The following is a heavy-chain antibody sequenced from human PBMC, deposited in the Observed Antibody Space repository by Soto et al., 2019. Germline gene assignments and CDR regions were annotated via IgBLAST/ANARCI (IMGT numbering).Heavy chain of an antibody. Sequence: QITLKESGPPLVNPTQTLTLTCTFSGFSLSTSGVGVGWIRQPPGKTLEWLGLIYWNDDRRYSPSLKTRLTITKDTSKNQVVLTVTNMDPVDTATYYCVHSLHTSGWYTYSGMDVWGQGTTVTVSS. CDR3: VHSLHTSGWYTYSGMDV. V-gene: IGHV2-5*01. CDR1: GFSLSTSGVG. CDR2: IYWNDDR. D-gene: IGHD6-19*01. J-gene: IGHJ6*02.